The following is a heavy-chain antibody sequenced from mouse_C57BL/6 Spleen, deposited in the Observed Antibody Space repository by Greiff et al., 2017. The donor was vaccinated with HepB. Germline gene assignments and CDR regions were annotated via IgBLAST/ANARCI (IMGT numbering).Heavy chain of an antibody. J-gene: IGHJ1*03. D-gene: IGHD1-1*01. CDR2: ISYDGSN. CDR1: GYSITSGYY. Sequence: EVKLQESGPGLVKPSQSLSLTCSVTGYSITSGYYWNWIRQFPGNKLEWMGYISYDGSNNYNPSLKNRISITRDTSKNQFFLKLNSVTTEDTATYYCARGPNYYGSSGLYFDVWGTGTTVTVSS. CDR3: ARGPNYYGSSGLYFDV. V-gene: IGHV3-6*01.